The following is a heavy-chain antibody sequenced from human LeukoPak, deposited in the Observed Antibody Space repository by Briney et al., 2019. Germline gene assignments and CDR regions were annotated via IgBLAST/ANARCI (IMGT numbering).Heavy chain of an antibody. CDR1: GGSISGYY. Sequence: SETLSLTCTVSGGSISGYYWSWIRQPPGKGLEWIGYIYYSGSTNYNPSLKSRVTISVDTSKNQFSLKLSSVTAADTAVYYCARQGEGTYYDFWSGYYHWGQGTLVTVSS. D-gene: IGHD3-3*01. V-gene: IGHV4-59*08. J-gene: IGHJ5*02. CDR3: ARQGEGTYYDFWSGYYH. CDR2: IYYSGST.